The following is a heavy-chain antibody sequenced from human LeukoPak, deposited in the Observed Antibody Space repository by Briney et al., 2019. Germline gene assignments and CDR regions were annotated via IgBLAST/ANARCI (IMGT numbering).Heavy chain of an antibody. J-gene: IGHJ5*02. CDR2: IHPNSGGT. D-gene: IGHD3-3*01. CDR1: GYTFTGYY. CDR3: ARTYYDFWSGYPNWFDP. Sequence: ASVKVSCKASGYTFTGYYMHWVRQAPGQGLEWIGWIHPNSGGTNYAQKFQGRVTMTRDTSISTAYMELSRLRSDDTAVYYCARTYYDFWSGYPNWFDPWGQGILVTVSS. V-gene: IGHV1-2*02.